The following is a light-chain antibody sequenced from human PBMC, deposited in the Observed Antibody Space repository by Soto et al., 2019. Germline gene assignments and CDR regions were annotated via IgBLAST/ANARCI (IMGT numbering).Light chain of an antibody. V-gene: IGKV1-39*01. J-gene: IGKJ4*01. Sequence: DLQMTQSPPSLSASVGDRVTITCRASETITDFLNWYQLKPGKAPKLLIYSASNLQPGVTSRFSGSGYGTDFTLTLSGLQHEDSATYYCQQNFSPFVTFGAGTKVEV. CDR2: SAS. CDR1: ETITDF. CDR3: QQNFSPFVT.